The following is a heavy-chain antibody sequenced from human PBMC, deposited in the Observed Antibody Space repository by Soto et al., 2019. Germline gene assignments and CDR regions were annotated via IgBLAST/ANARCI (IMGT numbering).Heavy chain of an antibody. CDR3: ARDMGFGLSDY. CDR2: ISADNGNT. V-gene: IGHV1-18*01. CDR1: GYTFTTYG. J-gene: IGHJ4*02. D-gene: IGHD3-10*01. Sequence: ASVQVSCKASGYTFTTYGISWVRQAPGQGLEWMGWISADNGNTHYVQKLQGRVTMTTDTSTSTAYMELRSLRSEDTAVYYCARDMGFGLSDYWGQGILVTVSS.